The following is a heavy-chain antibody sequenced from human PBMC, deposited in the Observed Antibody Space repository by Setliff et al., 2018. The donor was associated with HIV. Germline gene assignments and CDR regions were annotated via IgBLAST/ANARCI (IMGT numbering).Heavy chain of an antibody. CDR3: ARHRASSSGFPLDF. CDR1: GDSIGSNTFY. V-gene: IGHV4-39*01. Sequence: PSETLSLTCSVYGDSIGSNTFYWGWLRQPPGKEPEWIGSINHSGNTYYYPSLKSRVTMSVDTSKNQFSLGLSSVTATDTAVYYCARHRASSSGFPLDFWGQGILVTVSS. CDR2: INHSGNT. J-gene: IGHJ4*02. D-gene: IGHD6-6*01.